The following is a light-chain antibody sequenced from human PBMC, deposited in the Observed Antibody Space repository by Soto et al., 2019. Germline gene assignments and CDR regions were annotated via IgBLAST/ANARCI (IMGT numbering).Light chain of an antibody. Sequence: QSALTQPASVSGSPGQSITISCTGTNNDVGAFNLVSWYQQHPVKAPKLIIFGVTERPSGVSNRFSGSKSGNTASLTISGLQAEDEGEYYCCSYAGSGNYWIFGGGTKLTVL. CDR3: CSYAGSGNYWI. J-gene: IGLJ3*02. V-gene: IGLV2-23*02. CDR2: GVT. CDR1: NNDVGAFNL.